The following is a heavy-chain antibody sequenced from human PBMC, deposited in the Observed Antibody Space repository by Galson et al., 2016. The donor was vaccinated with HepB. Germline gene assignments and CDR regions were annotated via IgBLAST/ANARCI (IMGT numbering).Heavy chain of an antibody. CDR3: ASDVRGSEDY. Sequence: SLRLSCAASGFTFNNYDMHWFRQAPGKGLEWVSYITRSGGTTLYADSVKGRFTISRDNAKNSMYLQMNSLRDEDTAVYYCASDVRGSEDYWGQGTLVTDSS. V-gene: IGHV3-48*02. D-gene: IGHD1-26*01. CDR1: GFTFNNYD. CDR2: ITRSGGTT. J-gene: IGHJ4*02.